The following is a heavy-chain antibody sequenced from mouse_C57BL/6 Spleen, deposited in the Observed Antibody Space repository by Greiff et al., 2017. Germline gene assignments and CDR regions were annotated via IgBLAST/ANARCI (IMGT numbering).Heavy chain of an antibody. D-gene: IGHD1-1*01. Sequence: ESGAELVRPGASVKLSCKASGYTFTDYYINWVKQRPGQGLEWIARIYPGSGNTYYNEKFKGKATLTAEKSSSTAYMQLSSLTSEDSAVYFWARKINYYGSSYGYVDVWGTGTTVTVSS. J-gene: IGHJ1*03. CDR2: IYPGSGNT. CDR1: GYTFTDYY. CDR3: ARKINYYGSSYGYVDV. V-gene: IGHV1-76*01.